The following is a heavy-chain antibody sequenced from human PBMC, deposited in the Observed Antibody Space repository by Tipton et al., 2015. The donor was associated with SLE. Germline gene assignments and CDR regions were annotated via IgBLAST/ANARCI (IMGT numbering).Heavy chain of an antibody. V-gene: IGHV4-34*01. Sequence: TLSLTCAVYGGSFSGYYWSWIRQPPWKGLEWIGEINHSGSTNYNPSLKSRVTISVDTSKNQFSLKLSSVTAADTAVYYCARGKGNAFDIWGQGTMVTVSS. CDR1: GGSFSGYY. CDR3: ARGKGNAFDI. CDR2: INHSGST. J-gene: IGHJ3*02.